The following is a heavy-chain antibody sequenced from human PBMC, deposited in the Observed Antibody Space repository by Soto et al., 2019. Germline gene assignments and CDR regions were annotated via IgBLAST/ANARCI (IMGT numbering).Heavy chain of an antibody. J-gene: IGHJ4*02. CDR3: ARATVTTFFLDY. CDR1: GGSISSYY. Sequence: SETLSLTCTVSGGSISSYYWSWIRQPPGKGLEWIGYIYYSGSTNYNPSLKSRVTISVDTSKNQFSLKLSSVTAADTAVYYCARATVTTFFLDYWGQGTLVTVSS. CDR2: IYYSGST. V-gene: IGHV4-59*01. D-gene: IGHD4-17*01.